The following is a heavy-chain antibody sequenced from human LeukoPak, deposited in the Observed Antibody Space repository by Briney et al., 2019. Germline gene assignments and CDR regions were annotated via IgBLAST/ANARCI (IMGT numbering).Heavy chain of an antibody. V-gene: IGHV3-30*04. J-gene: IGHJ4*02. D-gene: IGHD6-13*01. CDR1: GFTVSSYA. CDR3: ARGYSNSWYFFDY. CDR2: MSYDGSNK. Sequence: GGSLRLSYAASGFTVSSYAMHWVRQAPGKGLEWVALMSYDGSNKYYADSVKGRLTISRDNSKNTLYLQMNSLRAEDTAVYCCARGYSNSWYFFDYWGQGTLVTVSS.